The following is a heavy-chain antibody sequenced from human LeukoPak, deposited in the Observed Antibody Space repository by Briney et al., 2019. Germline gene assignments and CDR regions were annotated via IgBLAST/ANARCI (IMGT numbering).Heavy chain of an antibody. CDR2: INADNGNT. Sequence: VASVKVSCKASGYTITNNYMHWVRQAPGQRLEWMGWINADNGNTKYSQEFQGGVTITRDTSATTAYMELSSLRSEDMAVYYCARDGPPDCSSSSCYPRKFDYWGQGTLVTVSS. V-gene: IGHV1-3*03. CDR3: ARDGPPDCSSSSCYPRKFDY. CDR1: GYTITNNY. J-gene: IGHJ4*02. D-gene: IGHD2-2*01.